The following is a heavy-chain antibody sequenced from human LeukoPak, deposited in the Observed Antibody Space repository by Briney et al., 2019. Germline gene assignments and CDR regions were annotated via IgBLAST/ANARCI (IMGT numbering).Heavy chain of an antibody. CDR1: GYTFTGYY. CDR3: ARLTTTVTSFDY. J-gene: IGHJ4*02. Sequence: ASVKVSCKASGYTFTGYYMHWVRQAPGQGLEWMGWINPNSGGTNYAQKFQGRVTMTRDTSISTAYMEMSRLRSDDTAVYYCARLTTTVTSFDYWSQGTLVTVSS. CDR2: INPNSGGT. D-gene: IGHD4-17*01. V-gene: IGHV1-2*02.